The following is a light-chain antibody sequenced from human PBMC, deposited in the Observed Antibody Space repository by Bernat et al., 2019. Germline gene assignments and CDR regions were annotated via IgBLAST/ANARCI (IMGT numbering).Light chain of an antibody. V-gene: IGKV2-30*01. CDR1: QSLVYSDGNTY. CDR2: KVS. J-gene: IGKJ2*01. Sequence: DVVMTQSPLSLPVTLGQPASISCRSSQSLVYSDGNTYLNWFQQRPGQSPRRLIYKVSNRDSGVPDRFSGSGSGTDFTLKISRVEAEDVGVYYCMQGTHWPPAGSPYTFGQGTKLEIK. CDR3: MQGTHWPPAGSPYT.